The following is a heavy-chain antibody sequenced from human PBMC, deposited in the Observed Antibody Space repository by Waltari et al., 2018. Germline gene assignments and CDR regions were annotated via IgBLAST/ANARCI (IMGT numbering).Heavy chain of an antibody. CDR2: ISGSGGST. D-gene: IGHD6-19*01. CDR1: GFTFSSYA. J-gene: IGHJ4*02. CDR3: AKVRAVAGFFDY. Sequence: AASGFTFSSYAMSWVRQAPGKGLEWVSAISGSGGSTYYAGSVKGRFTISRDNSKNTLYLQMNSLRAEDTAVYYCAKVRAVAGFFDYWGQGTLVTVSS. V-gene: IGHV3-23*01.